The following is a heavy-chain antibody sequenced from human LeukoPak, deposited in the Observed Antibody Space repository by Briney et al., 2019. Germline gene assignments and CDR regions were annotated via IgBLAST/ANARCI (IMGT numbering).Heavy chain of an antibody. CDR2: INHSGST. CDR3: ARLVEGWFGGRGSYRGYYMDV. Sequence: SETLSLTCAVYGGSFSGYYWSWIRQPPGKGLEWIGEINHSGSTNYNPSLKSRVTISVDTSKNQFSLKLSSVTAADTAVYYCARLVEGWFGGRGSYRGYYMDVWGKGTTVTITS. J-gene: IGHJ6*03. V-gene: IGHV4-34*01. D-gene: IGHD3-10*01. CDR1: GGSFSGYY.